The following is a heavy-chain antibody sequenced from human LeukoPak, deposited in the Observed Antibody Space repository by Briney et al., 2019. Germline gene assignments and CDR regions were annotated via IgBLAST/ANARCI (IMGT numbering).Heavy chain of an antibody. CDR3: AELGITMIGGV. V-gene: IGHV3-48*03. J-gene: IGHJ6*04. D-gene: IGHD3-10*02. CDR1: GSTLSSYE. Sequence: PGRSMTLSCPVSGSTLSSYEMNWVRQVPGEGLGGVSSISSSGNTIYYADTVKGRCTISRDNAKHTLYLQINSLRAEASAVYYCAELGITMIGGVWGKGTTVTISS. CDR2: ISSSGNTI.